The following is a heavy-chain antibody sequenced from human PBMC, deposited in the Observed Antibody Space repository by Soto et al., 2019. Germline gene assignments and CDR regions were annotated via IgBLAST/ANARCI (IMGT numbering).Heavy chain of an antibody. CDR1: GGTITSGGHY. Sequence: PSETLSLTCTVSGGTITSGGHYWSWIRQHPGKGLEWIGYIYYSGSTNYNPSLKSRVTISVDTSKNQFSLKLSSVTAADTAVYYCARSVFPWGQGTLVTVSS. V-gene: IGHV4-61*08. CDR3: ARSVFP. CDR2: IYYSGST. J-gene: IGHJ5*02.